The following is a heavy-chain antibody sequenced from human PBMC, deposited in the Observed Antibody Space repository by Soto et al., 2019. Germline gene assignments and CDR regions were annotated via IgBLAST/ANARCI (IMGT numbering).Heavy chain of an antibody. J-gene: IGHJ3*02. CDR2: IYYSGST. V-gene: IGHV4-31*03. D-gene: IGHD5-12*01. CDR1: GGSISSGGYY. Sequence: QVQLQESGPGLVKPSQTLSLTCTVSGGSISSGGYYWSWIRQHPGKGLEWIGYIYYSGSTYYNPSLKRRVTISVDTSKNQFSLKLSSVTAADTAVYYCARELSSGYDLGAFDIWGQGTMVTVSS. CDR3: ARELSSGYDLGAFDI.